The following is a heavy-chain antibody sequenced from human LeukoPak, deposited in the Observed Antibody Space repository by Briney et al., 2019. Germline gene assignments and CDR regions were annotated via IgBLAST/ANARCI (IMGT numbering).Heavy chain of an antibody. V-gene: IGHV1-46*01. CDR2: INPSGGST. CDR3: AKYGGVAVAGVYYFDY. CDR1: GYTFTSYY. Sequence: ASVKVSCKASGYTFTSYYMHWVRQAPGQGLEWMGIINPSGGSTSYAQKFQGRVTMTRDMSTSTVYMELSSLRSEDTAVYYCAKYGGVAVAGVYYFDYWGQGTLVTVSS. J-gene: IGHJ4*02. D-gene: IGHD6-19*01.